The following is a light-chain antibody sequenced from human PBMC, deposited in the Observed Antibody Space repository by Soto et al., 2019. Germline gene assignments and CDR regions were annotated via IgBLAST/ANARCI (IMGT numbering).Light chain of an antibody. J-gene: IGKJ1*01. V-gene: IGKV3-20*01. CDR2: GAS. CDR1: QSVSSSS. CDR3: QQYGDSPRT. Sequence: EIVLTQSPGTLSLSPGERSTLSFRSSQSVSSSSLAWYQQKPGQAPRLLIFGASTRAAGIPDRFTGSGSGTDFTLTISRLEPEDFAIYYCQQYGDSPRTFGQGTKVDIK.